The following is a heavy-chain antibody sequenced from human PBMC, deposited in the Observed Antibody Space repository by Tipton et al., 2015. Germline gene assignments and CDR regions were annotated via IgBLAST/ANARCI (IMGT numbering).Heavy chain of an antibody. V-gene: IGHV3-53*01. CDR1: GFSVSANY. D-gene: IGHD4-17*01. CDR2: IYADGST. CDR3: ARQEGGDYGRFYGMDV. J-gene: IGHJ6*02. Sequence: VQLVQSGGGLIQPGGSLRLSCVASGFSVSANYMHWVRQAPGKGLEWVSVIYADGSTHYADFVKGRFTISRDNSKNTLYLQMNSLRAEDTAVYYCARQEGGDYGRFYGMDVWGQGTTVTVSS.